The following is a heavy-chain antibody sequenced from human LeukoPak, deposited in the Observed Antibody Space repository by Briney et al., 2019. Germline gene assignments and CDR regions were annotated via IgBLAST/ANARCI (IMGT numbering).Heavy chain of an antibody. CDR2: ISSSGSTI. Sequence: GGSLRLSCAASGFTFSSYEMNWVRQAPGKGLEWVSYISSSGSTIYYADSVKGRFTISRDNAKNSLYLQMNSLRAEDTAVYYCARESPTVVPRWGQGTLVTVSS. CDR1: GFTFSSYE. V-gene: IGHV3-48*03. D-gene: IGHD4-23*01. J-gene: IGHJ4*02. CDR3: ARESPTVVPR.